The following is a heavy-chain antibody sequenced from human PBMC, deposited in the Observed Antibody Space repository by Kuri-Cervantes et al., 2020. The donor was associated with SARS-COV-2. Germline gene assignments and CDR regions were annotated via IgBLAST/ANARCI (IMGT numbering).Heavy chain of an antibody. V-gene: IGHV1-69*06. CDR3: ARACTASRHYYYYMDV. Sequence: SVKVSCKASGYTFTSYDINWVRQAPGQGLEWMGGIIPIFGTASYAQKFQGRVTITADKSTSTAYMELSSLRSEDTAVYYCARACTASRHYYYYMDVWGKGTTVTVSS. CDR1: GYTFTSYD. CDR2: IIPIFGTA. J-gene: IGHJ6*03.